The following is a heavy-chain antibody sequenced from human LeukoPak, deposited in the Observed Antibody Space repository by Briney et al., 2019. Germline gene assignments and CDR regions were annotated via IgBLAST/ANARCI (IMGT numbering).Heavy chain of an antibody. V-gene: IGHV4-61*02. D-gene: IGHD2-21*02. CDR3: ARVYCGGDCYPYYYYYMDV. Sequence: SETLSLTCTVSGGSISSGSYYWSWIRQLAGKGLEWIGRIYTSGSTNYNPSLKSRVTISVDTSKNQFSLKLSSVTAADTAVYYCARVYCGGDCYPYYYYYMDVWGKGTTVTISS. CDR2: IYTSGST. CDR1: GGSISSGSYY. J-gene: IGHJ6*03.